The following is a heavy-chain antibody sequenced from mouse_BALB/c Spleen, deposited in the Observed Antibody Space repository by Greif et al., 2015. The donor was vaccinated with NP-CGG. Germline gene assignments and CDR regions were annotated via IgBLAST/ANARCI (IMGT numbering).Heavy chain of an antibody. V-gene: IGHV7-3*02. D-gene: IGHD2-1*01. Sequence: EVMLVESGGGLVQPGGSLRLSCATSGFTFTDYYMSWVRQPPGKALEWLGFIRNKANGYTTEYSASVKGRFTISRDNSQSILYLQMNTLRAEDSATYYCARGYGNYGGFAYWGQGTLVTVSA. J-gene: IGHJ3*01. CDR3: ARGYGNYGGFAY. CDR2: IRNKANGYTT. CDR1: GFTFTDYY.